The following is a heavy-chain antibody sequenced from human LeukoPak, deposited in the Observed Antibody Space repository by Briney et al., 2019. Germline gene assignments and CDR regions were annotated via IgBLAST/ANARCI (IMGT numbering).Heavy chain of an antibody. CDR1: GGSISSSSSY. J-gene: IGHJ4*02. V-gene: IGHV4-39*07. CDR3: ARDAPRWLVHGGYYFDY. D-gene: IGHD6-19*01. Sequence: SETLSLTCTVSGGSISSSSSYWGWIRQPPGKGLEWIGNIYHRGTTDYNPSLETRVTMSVDTSRNQFSLRLSYVTAADTAVYYCARDAPRWLVHGGYYFDYWGQGTLVTVSS. CDR2: IYHRGTT.